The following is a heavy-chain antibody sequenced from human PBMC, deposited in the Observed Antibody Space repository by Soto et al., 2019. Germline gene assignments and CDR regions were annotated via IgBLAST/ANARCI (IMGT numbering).Heavy chain of an antibody. V-gene: IGHV3-21*01. CDR2: ISSSSTYI. Sequence: EVQLVESGGGLVKPGGSLRLSCAASGFTSSSYSMDWVRQAPGKGLEWVSSISSSSTYIHYADSVKGRFTISRDNAKNSLYLQMNSLRAEDTAVYYCASQTSGYYYYGMDVWGQGTTVTVSS. CDR3: ASQTSGYYYYGMDV. J-gene: IGHJ6*02. CDR1: GFTSSSYS.